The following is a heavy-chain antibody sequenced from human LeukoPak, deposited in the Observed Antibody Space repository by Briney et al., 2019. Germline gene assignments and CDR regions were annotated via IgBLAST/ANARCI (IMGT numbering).Heavy chain of an antibody. CDR3: ARARAPYYYDRMEYFDY. V-gene: IGHV3-21*01. Sequence: PGGSLRLSCAASGFTFSSYSMNWVRPAPGKGLEWVSSISSSSYIYYADSVKGRFTISRDNAKNTLYLQMNSLRAEDTAVYYCARARAPYYYDRMEYFDYWGQGTPVTVSS. CDR1: GFTFSSYS. J-gene: IGHJ4*02. CDR2: ISSSSYI. D-gene: IGHD3-22*01.